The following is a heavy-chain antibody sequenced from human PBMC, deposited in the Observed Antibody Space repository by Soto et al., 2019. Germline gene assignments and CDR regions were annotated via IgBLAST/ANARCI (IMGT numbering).Heavy chain of an antibody. CDR3: AKGGGGSWYGDY. J-gene: IGHJ4*02. Sequence: QVQLVQSGAEVKKPGSSVKVSCKASGGTFSSYAISWVRQAPGQGLEWMGGIIPIFGTANYAQKFQGRVTITANESTSTAYRELSSLRSEDPAGYSGAKGGGGSWYGDYWGQGTLVTVSS. V-gene: IGHV1-69*01. CDR2: IIPIFGTA. D-gene: IGHD2-15*01. CDR1: GGTFSSYA.